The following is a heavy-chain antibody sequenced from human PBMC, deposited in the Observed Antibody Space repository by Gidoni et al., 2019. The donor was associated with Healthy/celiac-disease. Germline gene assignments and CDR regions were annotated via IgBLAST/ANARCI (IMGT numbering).Heavy chain of an antibody. Sequence: QVQLQQWGAGLLKPSETLSLTCAVYGGSFSGYYWSWIRQPPGKGLEWIGEINHSGSTNYNPSLKSRVTISVDTSKNQFSLKLSSVTAADTAVYYCRAQIFGVVTPPAYYYYGMDVWGQGTTVTVSS. J-gene: IGHJ6*02. CDR2: INHSGST. V-gene: IGHV4-34*01. CDR3: RAQIFGVVTPPAYYYYGMDV. D-gene: IGHD3-3*01. CDR1: GGSFSGYY.